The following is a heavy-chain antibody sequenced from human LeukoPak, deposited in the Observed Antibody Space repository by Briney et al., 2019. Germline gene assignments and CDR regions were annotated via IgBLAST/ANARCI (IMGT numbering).Heavy chain of an antibody. CDR2: INHNGST. D-gene: IGHD2-15*01. J-gene: IGHJ4*02. Sequence: PSETLSLTCAVYGGSFSGNYWSWLRQPPGKGLEWLGEINHNGSTNYNPSLKSRVTISVDTSKNQFSLKLSSVTAADTAVYYCARVPCSGGSCYSLGLDCWGQGTLVTVSS. CDR3: ARVPCSGGSCYSLGLDC. CDR1: GGSFSGNY. V-gene: IGHV4-34*01.